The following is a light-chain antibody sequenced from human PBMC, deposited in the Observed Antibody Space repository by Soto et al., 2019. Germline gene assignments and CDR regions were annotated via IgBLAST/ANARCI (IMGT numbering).Light chain of an antibody. Sequence: QSALTQPASVSGSPGQSITISCTGTNSDIGYYNFVSWYQHHPGQAPKLMIYDVSNRPSGVSNRFSGSKSGNTASLTISGLQAEDEAEYYCSSFTTSSALVFGGGTKLTVL. CDR2: DVS. J-gene: IGLJ2*01. CDR3: SSFTTSSALV. V-gene: IGLV2-14*03. CDR1: NSDIGYYNF.